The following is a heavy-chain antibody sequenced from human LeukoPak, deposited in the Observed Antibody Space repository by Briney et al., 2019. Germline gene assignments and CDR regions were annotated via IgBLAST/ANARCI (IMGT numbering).Heavy chain of an antibody. Sequence: SVKVSCKASGGTFSSYAISRVRQAPGQGLEWMGRIIPIFGTANYAQKFQGRVTITTDESTSTAYMELSSLRSEDTAVYYCASRYNWNYDWFDPWGQGTLVTVSS. J-gene: IGHJ5*02. CDR3: ASRYNWNYDWFDP. CDR2: IIPIFGTA. V-gene: IGHV1-69*05. CDR1: GGTFSSYA. D-gene: IGHD1-7*01.